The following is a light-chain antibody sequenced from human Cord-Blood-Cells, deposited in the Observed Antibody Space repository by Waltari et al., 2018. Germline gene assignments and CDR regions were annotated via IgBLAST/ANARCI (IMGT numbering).Light chain of an antibody. J-gene: IGKJ1*01. V-gene: IGKV3-11*01. Sequence: EIVLTQSPATLSLSPGERATLSCRASQSVSSYLAWYQQKPGQAPRLLIYDASNRATGIPARFSGSGCWTDFTLTISSLEPEDFAVYYCQQRSNWPPWTFGQGTKVEIK. CDR3: QQRSNWPPWT. CDR2: DAS. CDR1: QSVSSY.